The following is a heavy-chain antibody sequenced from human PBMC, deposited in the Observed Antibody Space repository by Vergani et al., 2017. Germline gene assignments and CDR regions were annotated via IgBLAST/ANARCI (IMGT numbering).Heavy chain of an antibody. CDR1: GYSFNSYW. D-gene: IGHD3-10*01. V-gene: IGHV5-51*01. CDR2: IYPGDSDT. CDR3: ARILNGFVELLSDNWFDP. J-gene: IGHJ5*02. Sequence: EVQLVQSGAEVKKPGESLKISCKGSGYSFNSYWIGWVRQMPGKGLEWMGIIYPGDSDTRYSPSFQDQVTISADKSISTAYLQWSSLKASDTAMYYCARILNGFVELLSDNWFDPWGQGTLVTVSS.